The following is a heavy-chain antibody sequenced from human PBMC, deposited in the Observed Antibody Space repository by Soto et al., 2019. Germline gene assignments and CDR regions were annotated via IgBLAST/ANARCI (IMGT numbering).Heavy chain of an antibody. D-gene: IGHD6-13*01. CDR1: GYTFTSYY. V-gene: IGHV1-18*01. CDR2: ISAYNGNT. CDR3: ARGYSGSWYSDWFDP. Sequence: ASVKVSCKASGYTFTSYYISWVRQAPGQGLEWMGWISAYNGNTNYAQKLQGRVTMTTDTSTSTVYMELSSLRSEDTAVYYCARGYSGSWYSDWFDPWGQGTQVTVSS. J-gene: IGHJ5*02.